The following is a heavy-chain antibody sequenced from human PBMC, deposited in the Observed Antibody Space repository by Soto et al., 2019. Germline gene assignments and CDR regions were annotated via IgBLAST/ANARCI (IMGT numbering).Heavy chain of an antibody. J-gene: IGHJ4*02. CDR3: ARGPGESSSGCWRYFDD. Sequence: QVRLVEAGGGVVQPGRSLRLSCAASGFTFSNYGMHWVRQAPGKGLEWVAVMWYDGSNRYYADSVKGRFTISRDNSKNTLYLHMNSQRAEDTAVNYCARGPGESSSGCWRYFDDWGQGTRVAVSS. CDR1: GFTFSNYG. CDR2: MWYDGSNR. V-gene: IGHV3-33*01. D-gene: IGHD6-19*01.